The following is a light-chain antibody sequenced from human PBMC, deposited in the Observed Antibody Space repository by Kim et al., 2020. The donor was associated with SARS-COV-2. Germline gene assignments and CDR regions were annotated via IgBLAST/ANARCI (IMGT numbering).Light chain of an antibody. CDR3: QQRSNWRTWT. CDR1: SRVSSY. J-gene: IGKJ1*01. V-gene: IGKV3-11*01. CDR2: DAA. Sequence: SPGGRATLPCRASSRVSSYVACYQQKQGQPPTLLLYDAATRAAGIPPGLSGGGSGTDFTPTISSLEPEDVVVNYCQQRSNWRTWTFGQGTKVDIK.